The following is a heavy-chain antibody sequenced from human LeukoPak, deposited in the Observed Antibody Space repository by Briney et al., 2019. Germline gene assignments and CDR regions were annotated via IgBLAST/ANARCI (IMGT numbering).Heavy chain of an antibody. CDR1: GFTFSGYG. CDR2: ISYDGGNK. CDR3: AKSAAVVYGMDV. Sequence: GGSLRLSCAASGFTFSGYGMHWVRQAPGKGLERVALISYDGGNKYYADSVKGRFTISRDNSKNTLYLQMNSLTVEDTAVYYCAKSAAVVYGMDVWGQGTTVTVSS. D-gene: IGHD6-19*01. J-gene: IGHJ6*02. V-gene: IGHV3-30*18.